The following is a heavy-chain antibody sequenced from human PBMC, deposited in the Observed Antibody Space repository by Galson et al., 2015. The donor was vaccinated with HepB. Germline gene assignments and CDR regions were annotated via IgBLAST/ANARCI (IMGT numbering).Heavy chain of an antibody. J-gene: IGHJ6*02. V-gene: IGHV6-1*01. CDR1: GDSVSSSTAA. D-gene: IGHD3-22*01. Sequence: CAISGDSVSSSTAAWNWIRQSPSRGLEWLGRTYYRSKWYNDYAVSVKSRITTNPDTSKNQFSLQLSSVTPDDTAVYYCARDSFYDNTGYPVPRNFGVDVWGQGTTVTVSS. CDR3: ARDSFYDNTGYPVPRNFGVDV. CDR2: TYYRSKWYN.